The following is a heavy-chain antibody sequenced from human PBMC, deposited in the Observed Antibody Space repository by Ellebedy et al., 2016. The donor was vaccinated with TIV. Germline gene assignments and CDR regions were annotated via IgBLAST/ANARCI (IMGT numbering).Heavy chain of an antibody. V-gene: IGHV4-61*01. D-gene: IGHD2-8*01. CDR3: ARVVSV. Sequence: MPSETLSLTCTVSGASVSSGTYYWSWIRQPPGRGLEWIGFISYSGSTSYNPSLKSQVNISVDTSKNQFSLKVGSVSAADTAVYSCARVVSVWGQGTTVTVSS. CDR2: ISYSGST. CDR1: GASVSSGTYY. J-gene: IGHJ6*02.